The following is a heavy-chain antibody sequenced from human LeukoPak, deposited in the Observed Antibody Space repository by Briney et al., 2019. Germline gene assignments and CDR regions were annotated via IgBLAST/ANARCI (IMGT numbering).Heavy chain of an antibody. D-gene: IGHD3-3*01. CDR1: GFAFSTYW. J-gene: IGHJ3*02. CDR3: AKPITISGATDGFDI. Sequence: PGGSLRLSCAASGFAFSTYWMNWVRHAPGKGLEWVANIKQDGSERYYVDSVKGRLTISRDNAKNSLYMQMNSLRAEDTAVYYCAKPITISGATDGFDIWGQGTKVTVSS. CDR2: IKQDGSER. V-gene: IGHV3-7*01.